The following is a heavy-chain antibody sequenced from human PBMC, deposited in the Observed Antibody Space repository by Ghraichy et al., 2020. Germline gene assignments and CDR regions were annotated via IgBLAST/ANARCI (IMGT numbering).Heavy chain of an antibody. D-gene: IGHD2-21*02. J-gene: IGHJ2*01. CDR2: VHYRGST. CDR1: GGSIGSYNYY. V-gene: IGHV4-39*01. Sequence: SETLSFTCTVSGGSIGSYNYYWGWVRQPPGKGLEWIGTVHYRGSTYDDPSLRSRVTISIDTPNNQFSLKLRSVTAADTAVYYCARQSIVVVTATDFGYWYLDLWGRGTLVTVSS. CDR3: ARQSIVVVTATDFGYWYLDL.